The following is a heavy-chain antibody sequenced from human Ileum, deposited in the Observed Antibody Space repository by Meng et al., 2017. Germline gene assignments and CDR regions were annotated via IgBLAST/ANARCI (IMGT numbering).Heavy chain of an antibody. CDR2: ISGSGGST. J-gene: IGHJ3*02. D-gene: IGHD2-2*01. Sequence: ESLKISWASSGFTFSSYAMSWVRQAPGKGLEWVSAISGSGGSTYHADSVKGRFTISRDNSKYTLYLQMNSLRVEDTAVDYCAKGGDCSSTSCYLGAFDIWGQGTMVTVSS. CDR1: GFTFSSYA. CDR3: AKGGDCSSTSCYLGAFDI. V-gene: IGHV3-23*01.